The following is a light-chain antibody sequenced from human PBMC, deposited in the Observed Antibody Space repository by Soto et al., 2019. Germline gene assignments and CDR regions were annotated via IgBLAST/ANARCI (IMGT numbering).Light chain of an antibody. CDR1: QSVSSY. CDR3: QQRSNWLIT. CDR2: DAS. V-gene: IGKV3-11*01. Sequence: EIVLTQSPATLSLSPGERATLSCRASQSVSSYLAWYQQKAGQAPRLLIYDASNRATGIPARFSGSGSGTDFTLTISSLEPEDVAVYYCQQRSNWLITFGQGTRLEIK. J-gene: IGKJ5*01.